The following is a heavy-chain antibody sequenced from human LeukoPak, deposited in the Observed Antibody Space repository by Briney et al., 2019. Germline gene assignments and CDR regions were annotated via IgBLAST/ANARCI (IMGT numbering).Heavy chain of an antibody. Sequence: GASVKVSCKASGYSFTSHYMHWVRQAPGQGLEWMGLINPSGSSTLYAQKFQGRVTMTRDMSTTTDYMELSSLRSEDTAVYYCARSPYYDILTGEQKYFDYWGQGTLVTVSS. V-gene: IGHV1-46*01. D-gene: IGHD3-9*01. CDR1: GYSFTSHY. J-gene: IGHJ4*02. CDR2: INPSGSST. CDR3: ARSPYYDILTGEQKYFDY.